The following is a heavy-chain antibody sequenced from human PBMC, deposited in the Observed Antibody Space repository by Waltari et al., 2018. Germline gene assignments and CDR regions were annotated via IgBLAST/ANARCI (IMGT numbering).Heavy chain of an antibody. CDR2: ISGSGGST. CDR1: GFTFSSHA. CDR3: AKALGAKPDTPLY. J-gene: IGHJ4*02. D-gene: IGHD3-16*01. Sequence: EVQLLESGGGLVQPGGSLRLSCAASGFTFSSHAMSWVRQAPGKGLEWVSAISGSGGSTYYADSVKGRFTISRDNSKNTLYLQINSLRAEDTAVYYCAKALGAKPDTPLYWGQGTLVTVSS. V-gene: IGHV3-23*01.